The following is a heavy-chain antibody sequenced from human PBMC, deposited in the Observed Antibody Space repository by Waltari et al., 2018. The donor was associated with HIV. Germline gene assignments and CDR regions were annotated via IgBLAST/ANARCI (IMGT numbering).Heavy chain of an antibody. J-gene: IGHJ6*02. D-gene: IGHD5-12*01. V-gene: IGHV4-4*07. CDR1: GGSISSYY. CDR3: ARTRADGGYDGGGADV. Sequence: QVQLQESGPGLVRPSETLSLTCTVSGGSISSYYWSWIRQPAGKGLEWIGRIYTSGSTNPNPPLKSGVTMSVDTSQNPFSLKLSAVTAADTAVYYCARTRADGGYDGGGADVWGQGTTVTVSS. CDR2: IYTSGST.